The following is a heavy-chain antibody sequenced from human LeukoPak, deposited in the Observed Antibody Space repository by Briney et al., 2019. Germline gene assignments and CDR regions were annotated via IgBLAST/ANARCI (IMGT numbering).Heavy chain of an antibody. J-gene: IGHJ4*02. CDR2: ILYDGSNK. CDR3: ARDLRRGYSYGYGDY. V-gene: IGHV3-33*05. Sequence: GGSLRLSCAASGFTFSSYGMHWVRQAPGKGLEWVAVILYDGSNKYYADSVKGRFTISRDNSENTLYLQMNSLRAEDTAVYYCARDLRRGYSYGYGDYWGQGTLVTVSS. CDR1: GFTFSSYG. D-gene: IGHD5-18*01.